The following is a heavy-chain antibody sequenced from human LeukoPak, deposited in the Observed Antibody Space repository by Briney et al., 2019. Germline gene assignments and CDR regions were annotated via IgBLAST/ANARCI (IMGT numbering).Heavy chain of an antibody. CDR1: GYIFTNYW. V-gene: IGHV5-51*01. Sequence: GESLKISCKGSGYIFTNYWIAWVRQMPGKGLEWMGVTYPGDSDSRCSPSFQGQVIISVDKSISTAYLQWNSLKASDTAMYYCARTYYYDSSGPPYYYGMDVWGQGTTATVSS. J-gene: IGHJ6*02. D-gene: IGHD3-22*01. CDR3: ARTYYYDSSGPPYYYGMDV. CDR2: TYPGDSDS.